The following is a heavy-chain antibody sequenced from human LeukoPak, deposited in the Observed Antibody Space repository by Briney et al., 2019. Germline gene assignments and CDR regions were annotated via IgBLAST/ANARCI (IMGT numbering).Heavy chain of an antibody. CDR1: GGSFSGYY. CDR2: INPSGST. J-gene: IGHJ2*01. D-gene: IGHD6-19*01. Sequence: PSETLSLTCAVYGGSFSGYYWSWIRQPPGKGLEWIGEINPSGSTNYNPSLKSRVTISVDTSKKQFSLKLSSVTAADTAVYYCARVLEGSSGQHWYFDLWGRGTLVTVSS. CDR3: ARVLEGSSGQHWYFDL. V-gene: IGHV4-34*01.